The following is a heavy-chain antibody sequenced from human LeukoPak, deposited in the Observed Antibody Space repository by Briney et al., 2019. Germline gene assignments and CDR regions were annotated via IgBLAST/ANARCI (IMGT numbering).Heavy chain of an antibody. J-gene: IGHJ4*02. CDR2: IHNDGST. D-gene: IGHD3-3*02. Sequence: GGSLRLSCAVSGFIVSSTYMTWVRQAPGKGLEWVSVIHNDGSTYHADSVKGRFTISRVNSKNTLYLQMNSLRVEDTAAYYCASLARDYWGQGTLVTVSS. CDR1: GFIVSSTY. V-gene: IGHV3-53*01. CDR3: ASLARDY.